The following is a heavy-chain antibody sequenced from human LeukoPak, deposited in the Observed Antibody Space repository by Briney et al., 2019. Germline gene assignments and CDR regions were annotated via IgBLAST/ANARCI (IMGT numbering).Heavy chain of an antibody. Sequence: PGGSLRLSCAASGFTFSSYVMHWVRQAPGKGLEWVAVISYDGSNKYYADSVKGRFTISRDNSKNTLYLQMNSLRAEDTAVYYCAKYYYDSSGYFDYWGQGTLVTVSS. J-gene: IGHJ4*02. CDR3: AKYYYDSSGYFDY. D-gene: IGHD3-22*01. CDR1: GFTFSSYV. V-gene: IGHV3-30*18. CDR2: ISYDGSNK.